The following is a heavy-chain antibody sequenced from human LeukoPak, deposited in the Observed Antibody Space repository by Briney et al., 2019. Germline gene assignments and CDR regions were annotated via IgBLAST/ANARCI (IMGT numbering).Heavy chain of an antibody. Sequence: ASAKVSCKASGYTFTSYYMHWVRQAPGKGPEWMGGFDPETGSIIYAQKFLGRLTMTEDTSTDTGYLELSSLTSDDTAVYYCAKVRGTYRSYWYFDHWGRGTLVSVSS. CDR3: AKVRGTYRSYWYFDH. D-gene: IGHD3-16*02. V-gene: IGHV1-24*01. J-gene: IGHJ2*01. CDR1: GYTFTSYY. CDR2: FDPETGSI.